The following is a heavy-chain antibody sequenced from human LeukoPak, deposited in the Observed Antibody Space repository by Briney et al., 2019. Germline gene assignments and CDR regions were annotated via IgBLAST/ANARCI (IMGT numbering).Heavy chain of an antibody. V-gene: IGHV4-34*01. CDR3: ARGQRGGSYDAFDI. CDR2: INHSGST. CDR1: GGSFSGYY. D-gene: IGHD1-26*01. J-gene: IGHJ3*02. Sequence: PSETLSLTCAVYGGSFSGYYWSWIRQPPGKGLEWIGEINHSGSTNYNPSLKSRVTISVDTSKNQFSLKLSSVTAADTAVYSCARGQRGGSYDAFDIWGQGRMVTVSS.